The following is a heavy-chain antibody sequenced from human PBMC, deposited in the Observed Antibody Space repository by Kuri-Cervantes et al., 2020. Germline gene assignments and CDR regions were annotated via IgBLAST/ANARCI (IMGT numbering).Heavy chain of an antibody. D-gene: IGHD3-3*01. CDR2: ISWNSGSI. Sequence: GGSLRLSCAASGFTFDDYAMHWVRQAPGKGLEWVSGISWNSGSIGYADSVKGRFTISRDNAKNTVLLQMSNLSAEDTAIYFCARDPDYYASWSGPLDFWGQGTLVTVSS. J-gene: IGHJ4*02. CDR1: GFTFDDYA. CDR3: ARDPDYYASWSGPLDF. V-gene: IGHV3-9*01.